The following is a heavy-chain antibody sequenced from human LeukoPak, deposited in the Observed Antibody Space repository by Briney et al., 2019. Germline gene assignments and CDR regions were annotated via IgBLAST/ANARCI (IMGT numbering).Heavy chain of an antibody. CDR2: ISTYNGNT. V-gene: IGHV1-18*01. Sequence: GASVKVSCKASGYTFSSYSINWVRQAPGQGLEWRGWISTYNGNTNYAQKLQGRVTMTTDTSTSTAYMELRSLRSDDTAVYYCAKDRWRDGSSSFDTWGQGTLVTVSS. CDR3: AKDRWRDGSSSFDT. J-gene: IGHJ4*02. D-gene: IGHD6-6*01. CDR1: GYTFSSYS.